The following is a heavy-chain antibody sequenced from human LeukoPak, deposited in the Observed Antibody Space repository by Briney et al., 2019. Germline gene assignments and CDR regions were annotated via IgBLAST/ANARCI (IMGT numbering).Heavy chain of an antibody. J-gene: IGHJ6*03. CDR3: ARDTPSLAAAGTNYYYMDV. CDR2: IYYSGST. Sequence: PSETLSLTCTVSGGSISSYYWSWIRQPPGKGLEWIGYIYYSGSTNYNPSLKSRVTISVDTSKNQFSLKLSSVTAADTAVYYCARDTPSLAAAGTNYYYMDVWGKGTTVTISS. CDR1: GGSISSYY. D-gene: IGHD6-13*01. V-gene: IGHV4-59*01.